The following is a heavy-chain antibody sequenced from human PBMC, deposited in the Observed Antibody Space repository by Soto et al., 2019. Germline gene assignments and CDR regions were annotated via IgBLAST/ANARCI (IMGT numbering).Heavy chain of an antibody. Sequence: GASVKVSCKTSGFTFSSSAVHWVRQARGHRLQWIGWIDVGSANANYAHRFQERVTISRDKSTSTAYMELSSLRSEDTAVYFCASGIQLWLRRINNGYSGWGQGTLVTVSS. V-gene: IGHV1-58*01. CDR3: ASGIQLWLRRINNGYSG. J-gene: IGHJ4*02. CDR1: GFTFSSSA. D-gene: IGHD5-18*01. CDR2: IDVGSANA.